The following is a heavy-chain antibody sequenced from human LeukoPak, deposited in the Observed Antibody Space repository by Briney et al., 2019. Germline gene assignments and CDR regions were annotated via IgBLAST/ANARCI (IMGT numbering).Heavy chain of an antibody. CDR1: GGSISSYY. CDR2: IYYSGST. J-gene: IGHJ4*02. Sequence: SETLSLTCTVSGGSISSYYWSWIRQPPGKGLEWSGYIYYSGSTNYNPSLKSRVTISVDTSKNQFSLKLSSVTAADTAVYYCARDYYDILTGYYKGFDYWGQGTLVTVSS. V-gene: IGHV4-59*01. D-gene: IGHD3-9*01. CDR3: ARDYYDILTGYYKGFDY.